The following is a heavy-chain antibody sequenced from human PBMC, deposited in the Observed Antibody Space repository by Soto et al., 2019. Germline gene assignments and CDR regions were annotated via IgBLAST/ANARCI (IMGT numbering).Heavy chain of an antibody. J-gene: IGHJ4*02. CDR1: GYTFTSYG. V-gene: IGHV1-18*01. Sequence: ASVKVSCKASGYTFTSYGISWVRQAPGQGLEWMGWISAYNGNTNYAQKLQGRVTMTTDTSTSTAYMELRSLRSDDTAVYYCAYYYDSSGLPQAFDYWGQGTLVTVSS. D-gene: IGHD3-22*01. CDR3: AYYYDSSGLPQAFDY. CDR2: ISAYNGNT.